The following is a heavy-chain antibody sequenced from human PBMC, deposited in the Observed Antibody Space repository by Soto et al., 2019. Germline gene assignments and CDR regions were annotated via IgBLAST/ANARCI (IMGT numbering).Heavy chain of an antibody. V-gene: IGHV3-21*01. CDR3: AREEVVVAALRWDYYGMDV. CDR1: GFTFSSYS. D-gene: IGHD2-15*01. CDR2: ISSSSSYI. Sequence: PGGSLRLSCAASGFTFSSYSMNWVRQAPGKGLEWVSSISSSSSYIYYADSVKGRFTISRDNAKNSLYLQMNSLRAEDTAVYYCAREEVVVAALRWDYYGMDVWGQGTTVTVSS. J-gene: IGHJ6*02.